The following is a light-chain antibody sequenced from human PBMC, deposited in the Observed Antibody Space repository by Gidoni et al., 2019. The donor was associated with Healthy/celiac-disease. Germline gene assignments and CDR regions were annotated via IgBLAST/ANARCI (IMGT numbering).Light chain of an antibody. J-gene: IGLJ3*02. Sequence: QSVLTQPPSASGTPGQRVTISCSGSSSTIGSNTVNWYQQLPGTAPKLLIYSNNQRPSGVPDRCSGAKSGTSASRAISGLQSEDEADYYCAAWDDSLNGWVFGGGTKLTV. CDR3: AAWDDSLNGWV. CDR1: SSTIGSNT. CDR2: SNN. V-gene: IGLV1-44*01.